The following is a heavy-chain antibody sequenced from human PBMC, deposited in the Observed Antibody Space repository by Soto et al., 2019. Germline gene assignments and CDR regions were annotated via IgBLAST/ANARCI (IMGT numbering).Heavy chain of an antibody. Sequence: ASGMVSWKDSVYTFTNYGINWVRQAPGHGLEWMGWNSAYNGNTKYAQKLQGRVTMTTDTSTSTVYMELRSLISDDTAVYYCASDPGIGAVWGSYGGIPPWQEGSYYYGMDVWR. J-gene: IGHJ6*02. V-gene: IGHV1-18*04. CDR3: ASDPGIGAVWGSYGGIPPWQEGSYYYGMDV. CDR1: VYTFTNYG. D-gene: IGHD3-16*01. CDR2: NSAYNGNT.